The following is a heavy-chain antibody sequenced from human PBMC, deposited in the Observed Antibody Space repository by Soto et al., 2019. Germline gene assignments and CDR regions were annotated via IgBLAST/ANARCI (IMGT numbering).Heavy chain of an antibody. V-gene: IGHV6-1*01. D-gene: IGHD2-15*01. Sequence: SQTPPLTRAISGDSGSSNNAALNLIKQSPSRGLEWLGSTFYRSKWYNDYAVSVKSRITINPDTSKNQFPLQLNSVTPEDTAVYYCAREPEGYCSGGSCYPYYYGMDVWGQGTTVTVSS. CDR1: GDSGSSNNAA. CDR2: TFYRSKWYN. J-gene: IGHJ6*02. CDR3: AREPEGYCSGGSCYPYYYGMDV.